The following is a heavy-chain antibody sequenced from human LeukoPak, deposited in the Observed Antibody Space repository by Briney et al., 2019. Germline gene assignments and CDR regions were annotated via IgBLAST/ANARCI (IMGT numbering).Heavy chain of an antibody. V-gene: IGHV3-53*01. J-gene: IGHJ3*02. D-gene: IGHD1-7*01. CDR3: AKRARDETGTKEDDAFDI. CDR1: GFTVSSNY. Sequence: PGGSLRLSCAASGFTVSSNYMSWVRQAPGKGLEWVSVIYSGGSTYYADSVKGRFTISRDNSKNTLYLQMNSLRAEDTAVYYCAKRARDETGTKEDDAFDIWGQGTMVTVSS. CDR2: IYSGGST.